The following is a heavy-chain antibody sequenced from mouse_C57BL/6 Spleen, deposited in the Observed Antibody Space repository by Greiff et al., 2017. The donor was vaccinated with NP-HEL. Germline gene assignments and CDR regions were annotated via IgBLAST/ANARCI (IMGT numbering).Heavy chain of an antibody. D-gene: IGHD1-1*01. CDR3: ARWDYGSLLYAMDY. CDR1: GYAFTNYL. Sequence: VQLQQSGAELVRPGTSVKVSCKASGYAFTNYLIEWVKQRPGQGLEWIGVINPGSGGTNYNEKFKGKATLTADKSSSTAYMQLSSLTSEDSAVYFCARWDYGSLLYAMDYWGQGTSVTVSS. V-gene: IGHV1-54*01. J-gene: IGHJ4*01. CDR2: INPGSGGT.